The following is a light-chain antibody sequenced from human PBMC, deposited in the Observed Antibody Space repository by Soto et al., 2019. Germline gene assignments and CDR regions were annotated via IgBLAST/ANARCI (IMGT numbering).Light chain of an antibody. V-gene: IGKV1-27*01. J-gene: IGKJ3*01. CDR1: QGIRNY. Sequence: EIQMTQSPTSLSASVGDRVTITCGASQGIRNYVAWYQQIPGKAPKLLIYAASTLQSGVPSRFSGSGSGTDFTLTINGLQPEDVATYSCQKYSSVPVFGPGTKVEIK. CDR2: AAS. CDR3: QKYSSVPV.